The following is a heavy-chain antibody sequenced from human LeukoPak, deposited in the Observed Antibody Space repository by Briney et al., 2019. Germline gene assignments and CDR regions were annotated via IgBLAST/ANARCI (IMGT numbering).Heavy chain of an antibody. J-gene: IGHJ4*01. D-gene: IGHD2/OR15-2a*01. V-gene: IGHV4-59*01. CDR3: ARIVPYNYFYVYY. Sequence: PSETLCLTCAVSGVSINNYYWSWIRQPPGQGLEWIGYIYYSGSTNHNPALKSRGSISVDMSKYQISLKLRSVTAADTAVYYCARIVPYNYFYVYYWG. CDR1: GVSINNYY. CDR2: IYYSGST.